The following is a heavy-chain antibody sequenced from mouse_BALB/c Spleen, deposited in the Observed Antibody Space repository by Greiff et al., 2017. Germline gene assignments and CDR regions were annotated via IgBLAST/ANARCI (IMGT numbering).Heavy chain of an antibody. V-gene: IGHV6-6*02. D-gene: IGHD1-1*01. J-gene: IGHJ4*01. CDR2: IRLKSNNYAT. CDR3: TRRFFYGSSYAMDY. CDR1: GFTFSNYW. Sequence: EVQLVESGGGLVQPGGSMKLSCVASGFTFSNYWMNWVRQSPEKGLEWVAEIRLKSNNYATHYAESVKGRFTISRDDSKSSVYLQMNNLRAEDTGIYYCTRRFFYGSSYAMDYWGQGTSVTVSS.